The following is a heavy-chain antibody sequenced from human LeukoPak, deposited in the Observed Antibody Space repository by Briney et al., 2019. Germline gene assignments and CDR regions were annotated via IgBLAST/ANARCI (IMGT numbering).Heavy chain of an antibody. Sequence: GRSLRLPCAASGFTFSSYGMHWVRQAPGKGLEWVAVISYDGSNKYYADSVKGRFTISRDNSKNTLYLQMNSLRAEDTAVYYCAKDSCDYVWGSYRCGWFDPWGQGTLVTVSS. CDR1: GFTFSSYG. V-gene: IGHV3-30*18. J-gene: IGHJ5*02. CDR3: AKDSCDYVWGSYRCGWFDP. D-gene: IGHD3-16*02. CDR2: ISYDGSNK.